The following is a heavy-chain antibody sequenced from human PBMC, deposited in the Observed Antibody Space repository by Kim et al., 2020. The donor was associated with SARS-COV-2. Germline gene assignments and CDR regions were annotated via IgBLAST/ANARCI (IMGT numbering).Heavy chain of an antibody. CDR2: ISGDGGST. V-gene: IGHV3-43*02. CDR3: AKALRGDYYDSSGYARWFDP. D-gene: IGHD3-22*01. Sequence: GGSLRLSCAASGFTFDDYAMHWVRQAPGKGLEWVSLISGDGGSTYYADSVKGRFTISRDNSKNSLYLQMNSLRTEDTALYYCAKALRGDYYDSSGYARWFDPWGQETLVNASS. CDR1: GFTFDDYA. J-gene: IGHJ5*02.